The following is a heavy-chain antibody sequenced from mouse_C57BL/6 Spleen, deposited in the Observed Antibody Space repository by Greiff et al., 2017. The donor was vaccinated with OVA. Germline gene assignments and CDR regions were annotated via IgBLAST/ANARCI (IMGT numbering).Heavy chain of an antibody. D-gene: IGHD1-1*01. Sequence: VQLQQSGAELVRPGTSVKVSCKASGYAFTNYFIEWVKQRPGQGLEWIGVINPGSGGTIYNEKFKGQATLTVDKSSSTANMQLSSLTSEASAVYFFAREYYCSSHYAMDYWGQGTSVTVSS. CDR2: INPGSGGT. CDR1: GYAFTNYF. V-gene: IGHV1-54*01. J-gene: IGHJ4*01. CDR3: AREYYCSSHYAMDY.